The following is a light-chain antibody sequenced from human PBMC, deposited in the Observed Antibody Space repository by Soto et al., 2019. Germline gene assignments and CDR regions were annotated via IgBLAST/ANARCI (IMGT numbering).Light chain of an antibody. J-gene: IGLJ2*01. V-gene: IGLV2-14*03. CDR3: TSWTTSTTMI. CDR1: SSDIGAYNF. CDR2: DVN. Sequence: QPASVSGSPGQSITISCTGTSSDIGAYNFVSWYQQHPGKAPKLMLYDVNIRPSGVSNRFSGSKSGNTASLTISGLQAEDEADYYCTSWTTSTTMIFSGGTKLTVL.